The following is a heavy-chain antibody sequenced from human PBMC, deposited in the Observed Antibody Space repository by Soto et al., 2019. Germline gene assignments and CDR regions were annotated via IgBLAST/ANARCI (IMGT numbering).Heavy chain of an antibody. D-gene: IGHD2-2*01. J-gene: IGHJ1*01. V-gene: IGHV3-21*01. Sequence: PGGSLRLSCAASGFTFSSYSMNWVRQAPGKGLEWVSSISSSSSYIYYADSVKGRFTISRDNAKNSLYLQMNSLRAEDTAVYYCARVDPDCSSTSCPSEYFQHWGQGT. CDR2: ISSSSSYI. CDR3: ARVDPDCSSTSCPSEYFQH. CDR1: GFTFSSYS.